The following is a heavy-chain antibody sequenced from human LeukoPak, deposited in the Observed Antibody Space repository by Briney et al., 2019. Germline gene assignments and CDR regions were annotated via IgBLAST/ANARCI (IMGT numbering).Heavy chain of an antibody. CDR1: GGTFSSYA. CDR3: VRIVGYYDRSGYYEEPPHYGMDV. J-gene: IGHJ6*02. D-gene: IGHD3-22*01. Sequence: GSSVNVSCKASGGTFSSYAISWVRQAPGQGLEWMGGTIPILGTANYAQKFQGRVTMTADDSTSTAYMELSSLRSEDTAVYYCVRIVGYYDRSGYYEEPPHYGMDVWGQGTTVTVFS. V-gene: IGHV1-69*01. CDR2: TIPILGTA.